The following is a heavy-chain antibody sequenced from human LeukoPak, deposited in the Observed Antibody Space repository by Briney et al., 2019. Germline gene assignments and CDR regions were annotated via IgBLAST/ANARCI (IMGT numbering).Heavy chain of an antibody. CDR3: ARNGITMVRGEEYYFDY. Sequence: ASVKVSCKASGYTFTSYYMHWVRQAPGQGLEWMGIINPSGGSTSYAQKFQGRVTMTRDMSTSTVYMELSSLRSEDTAVYYCARNGITMVRGEEYYFDYWGQGTLVTVSS. D-gene: IGHD3-10*01. J-gene: IGHJ4*02. CDR2: INPSGGST. V-gene: IGHV1-46*01. CDR1: GYTFTSYY.